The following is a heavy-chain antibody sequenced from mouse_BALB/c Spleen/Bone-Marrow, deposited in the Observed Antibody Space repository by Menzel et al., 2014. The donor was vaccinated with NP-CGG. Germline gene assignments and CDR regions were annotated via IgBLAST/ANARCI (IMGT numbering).Heavy chain of an antibody. J-gene: IGHJ2*01. D-gene: IGHD4-1*01. V-gene: IGHV5-17*02. CDR1: GFTFSSFG. Sequence: EVQLVESGGGLVQPGGSRKLSCAASGFTFSSFGMHWVRQAPERGLEWVAYISSGSSTIFYADTVKGRFTISRDNPKNTLFLQMTSRRSEDTAMYYCTRGGNWEDFDYWGQGTTLTVFS. CDR3: TRGGNWEDFDY. CDR2: ISSGSSTI.